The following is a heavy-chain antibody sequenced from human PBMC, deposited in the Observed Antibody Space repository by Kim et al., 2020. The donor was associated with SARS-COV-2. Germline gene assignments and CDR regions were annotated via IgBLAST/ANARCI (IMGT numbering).Heavy chain of an antibody. CDR3: ARASSYYVIDY. CDR2: IFNSGRT. CDR1: GGSTSSYY. J-gene: IGHJ4*02. Sequence: ETLSLTCTVSGGSTSSYYWSWVRQPPGKGLEWIGYIFNSGRTNYNPSLKSRVTISVDTSKNQFSLKLSSVTAADTAMYYCARASSYYVIDYWGQGTLVTVSS. V-gene: IGHV4-59*13. D-gene: IGHD1-26*01.